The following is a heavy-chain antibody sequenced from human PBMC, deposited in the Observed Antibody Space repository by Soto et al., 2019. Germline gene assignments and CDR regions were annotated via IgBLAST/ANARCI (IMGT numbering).Heavy chain of an antibody. V-gene: IGHV3-23*01. Sequence: PGGSLRLSCAASGFTFSSYAMSWVRQAPGRGLEWVSAISGSGSSTYYADSVKGRFTISRDNSKNSLYLQMNSLRAEDTAVYYCARDMAVVVPAAIGDGLDVWGQGTTVTVSS. CDR1: GFTFSSYA. CDR2: ISGSGSST. CDR3: ARDMAVVVPAAIGDGLDV. J-gene: IGHJ6*02. D-gene: IGHD2-2*01.